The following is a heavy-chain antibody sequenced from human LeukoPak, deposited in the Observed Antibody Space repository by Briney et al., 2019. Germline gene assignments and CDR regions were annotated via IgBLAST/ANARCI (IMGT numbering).Heavy chain of an antibody. D-gene: IGHD6-13*01. CDR3: ARDQIGVAAAAY. V-gene: IGHV1-3*01. CDR1: GYTFTSFV. Sequence: ASVKVSCKASGYTFTSFVIHWVRQAPGQRLEWLGWINPSNDDTKYSQKFQGRVTITRDTSASTAYMELSSLRSEDTALYYCARDQIGVAAAAYWGQGTLVTVSS. J-gene: IGHJ4*02. CDR2: INPSNDDT.